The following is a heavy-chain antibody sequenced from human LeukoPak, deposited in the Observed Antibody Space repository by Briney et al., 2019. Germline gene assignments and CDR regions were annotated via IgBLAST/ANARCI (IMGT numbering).Heavy chain of an antibody. Sequence: SEPLSLTCAVYGGSFSGYYWSWIRQPPGKGLEWIGEINHSGSPNYNPSLKSQVTQSVDTAKTQSALKLSSVTAADTAVYYCARGGRRRYCSSTSCERSFDYWGQGTLVTVSS. J-gene: IGHJ4*02. V-gene: IGHV4-34*01. CDR2: INHSGSP. CDR1: GGSFSGYY. CDR3: ARGGRRRYCSSTSCERSFDY. D-gene: IGHD2-2*01.